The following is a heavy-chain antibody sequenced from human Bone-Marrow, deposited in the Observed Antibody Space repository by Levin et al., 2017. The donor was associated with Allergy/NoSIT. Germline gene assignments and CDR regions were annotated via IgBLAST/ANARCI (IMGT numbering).Heavy chain of an antibody. CDR3: AIERTTSFPTYYYYGVDV. CDR1: GGSIDNYY. CDR2: IYYSGNLKYNPSL. Sequence: PSETLSLTCTVSGGSIDNYYWSWIRQPPGQGLEWIGYIYYSGNLKYNPSLKYNPSLKSRVTISIDTSKNQFSLKLSYVTAADTAVYYCAIERTTSFPTYYYYGVDVWGQGTTVTVSS. J-gene: IGHJ6*02. V-gene: IGHV4-59*01. D-gene: IGHD2/OR15-2a*01.